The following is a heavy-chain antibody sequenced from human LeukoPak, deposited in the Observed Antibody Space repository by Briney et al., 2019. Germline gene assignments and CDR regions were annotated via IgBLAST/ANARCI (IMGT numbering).Heavy chain of an antibody. D-gene: IGHD3-10*01. CDR1: GFTFNGYA. CDR3: AKDLYGSGTNGYFDY. J-gene: IGHJ4*02. V-gene: IGHV3-23*01. Sequence: PGESLRLSCAASGFTFNGYAMSWVRRAPGKGLEWVSLITGSGSNTYYADSVEGRFTISRDKSKNMLYLQMNSLRAEDTAVYYCAKDLYGSGTNGYFDYWGQGTLVIVSS. CDR2: ITGSGSNT.